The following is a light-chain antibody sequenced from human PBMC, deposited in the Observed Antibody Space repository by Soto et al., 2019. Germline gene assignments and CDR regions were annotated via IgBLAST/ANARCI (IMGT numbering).Light chain of an antibody. V-gene: IGKV1-39*01. CDR2: AAS. J-gene: IGKJ1*01. CDR1: QSISSY. CDR3: QQSYSTPRT. Sequence: DIQMTQSPSSLSASVGGRVTITCRASQSISSYLNWYQQKQGKAPKLLIYAASSLQSGVPSRFSGSGSGTDFNLTISSLQTEDFATYYCQQSYSTPRTFGQGTKVDIK.